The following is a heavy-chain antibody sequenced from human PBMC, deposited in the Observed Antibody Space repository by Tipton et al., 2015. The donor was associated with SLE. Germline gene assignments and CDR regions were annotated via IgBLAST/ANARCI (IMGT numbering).Heavy chain of an antibody. V-gene: IGHV4-38-2*02. D-gene: IGHD2-15*01. Sequence: TLSLTCTVSGYSISSGYYWGWIRQPPGKGLEWIGSIYHSGSTYYNPSLKSRVTISVDTSKNQFSLKLSSVTAADTAVYYCARSGPALGYCSCGSCLDYWGQGTLVTVSS. J-gene: IGHJ4*02. CDR3: ARSGPALGYCSCGSCLDY. CDR2: IYHSGST. CDR1: GYSISSGYY.